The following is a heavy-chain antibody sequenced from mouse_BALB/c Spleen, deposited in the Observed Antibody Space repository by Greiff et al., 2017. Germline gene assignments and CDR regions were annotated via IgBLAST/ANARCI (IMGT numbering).Heavy chain of an antibody. CDR1: GYTFTSYW. Sequence: VQLQQSGAELAKPGASVKMSCKASGYTFTSYWMHWVKQRPGQGLEWIGYINPSTGYTEYNQKFKDKATLTADKSSSTAYMQLSSLTSEDSAVYYCALIYYGNYLYYWGQGTTLTVSS. V-gene: IGHV1-7*01. CDR3: ALIYYGNYLYY. D-gene: IGHD2-1*01. J-gene: IGHJ2*01. CDR2: INPSTGYT.